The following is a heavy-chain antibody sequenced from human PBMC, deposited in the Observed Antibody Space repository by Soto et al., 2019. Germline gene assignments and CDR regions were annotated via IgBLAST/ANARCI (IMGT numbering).Heavy chain of an antibody. V-gene: IGHV1-69*13. J-gene: IGHJ3*02. CDR2: IIPIFGTA. CDR3: ARAPDPYYYDSSGYYYSAFDI. D-gene: IGHD3-22*01. Sequence: SVKVSCKASGGTFSSYAISWVRQAPGQGLEWMGGIIPIFGTANYAQKFQGRVTITADESTSAAYMELSSLRSEDTAVYYCARAPDPYYYDSSGYYYSAFDIWGQGTMVTVSS. CDR1: GGTFSSYA.